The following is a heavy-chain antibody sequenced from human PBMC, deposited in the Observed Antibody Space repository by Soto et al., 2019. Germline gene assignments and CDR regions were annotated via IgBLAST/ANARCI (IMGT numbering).Heavy chain of an antibody. CDR3: TRVPVEVSGADFDY. D-gene: IGHD6-19*01. Sequence: GGSLRLSCAASGFTFSSCWMSWVRQAPGKGLEWVANIKEDGTEIKYVDSVKGRFTISRDNAKSSLYLQINNLRAEDTAVYYCTRVPVEVSGADFDYWGQGTLVTAPQ. J-gene: IGHJ4*02. CDR2: IKEDGTEI. V-gene: IGHV3-7*01. CDR1: GFTFSSCW.